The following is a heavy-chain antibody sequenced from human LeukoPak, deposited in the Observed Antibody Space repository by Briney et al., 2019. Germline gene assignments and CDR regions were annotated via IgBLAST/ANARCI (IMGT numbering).Heavy chain of an antibody. CDR1: GGSISSYH. J-gene: IGHJ4*02. CDR2: IHYSGST. V-gene: IGHV4-59*08. CDR3: ARLGSGDMVIY. D-gene: IGHD5-18*01. Sequence: SETLSLTCTVSGGSISSYHWSWIRQPPGQGLEWIGYIHYSGSTNYNPSLKSRVTISVDTSKNQFSLKLSSVTAADTAVYYCARLGSGDMVIYWGQGTLVTVSS.